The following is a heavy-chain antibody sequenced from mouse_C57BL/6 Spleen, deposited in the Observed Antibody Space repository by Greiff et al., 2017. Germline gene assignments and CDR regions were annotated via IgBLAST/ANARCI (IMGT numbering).Heavy chain of an antibody. D-gene: IGHD1-1*01. V-gene: IGHV3-6*01. CDR2: ISYDGSN. Sequence: ESGPGLVKPSQSLSLTCSVTGYSITSGYYWNWIRQFPGNKLEWMGYISYDGSNNYNPSLKNRISITRDTSTNQFFLKLNSVTTEDTATYYCAREYYAFDYWGQGTTLTVSS. CDR3: AREYYAFDY. J-gene: IGHJ2*01. CDR1: GYSITSGYY.